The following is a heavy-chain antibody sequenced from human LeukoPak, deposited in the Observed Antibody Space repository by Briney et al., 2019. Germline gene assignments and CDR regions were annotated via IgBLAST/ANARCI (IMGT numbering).Heavy chain of an antibody. Sequence: PGGSLRLSCAASGFTFSSYAMHWVRQAPGKGLEWVAVISYDGSNKYYADSVKGRFTISRDNSKNTLYLQLNSLRAEDTAVYYCARDTGQLGSIDYWGQGTLVTVSS. CDR2: ISYDGSNK. J-gene: IGHJ4*02. CDR1: GFTFSSYA. V-gene: IGHV3-30-3*01. D-gene: IGHD6-13*01. CDR3: ARDTGQLGSIDY.